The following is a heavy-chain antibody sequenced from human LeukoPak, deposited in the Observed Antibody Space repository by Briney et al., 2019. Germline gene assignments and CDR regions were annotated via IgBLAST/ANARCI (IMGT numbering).Heavy chain of an antibody. CDR2: IYHRGST. CDR1: GGSMSSYY. J-gene: IGHJ4*02. CDR3: AGGFRGASFDY. D-gene: IGHD1-26*01. V-gene: IGHV4-59*01. Sequence: PSQTLSLTCSVSGGSMSSYYWSWTRQSPGKGLEWVGYIYHRGSTDYNTSLKSRVTISEDTSKEQFSLKVSSVTAADTAVYYCAGGFRGASFDYWGQGTLVTVSS.